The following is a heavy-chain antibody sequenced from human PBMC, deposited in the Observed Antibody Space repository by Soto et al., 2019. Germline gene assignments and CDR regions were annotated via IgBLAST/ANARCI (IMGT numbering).Heavy chain of an antibody. CDR2: INPSGGST. Sequence: ASVKVSCKASGYTFITCYMNWVRQAPGQGLEWMGMINPSGGSTSYAQKFQDTATMTRDTSTSTVYMELSSLRSEDTAVYYCAREDTANGGAFDVWGQGTMVTVSS. J-gene: IGHJ3*01. CDR3: AREDTANGGAFDV. CDR1: GYTFITCY. V-gene: IGHV1-46*01. D-gene: IGHD5-18*01.